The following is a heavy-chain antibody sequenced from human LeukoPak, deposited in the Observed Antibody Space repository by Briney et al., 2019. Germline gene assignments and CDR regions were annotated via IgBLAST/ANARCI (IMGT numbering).Heavy chain of an antibody. CDR3: AKGPDYFDY. CDR1: GFTFSSYG. V-gene: IGHV3-30*18. Sequence: GRSLRLSCAASGFTFSSYGMHWVRQAPGNGLEWVAVISYDGSNKYYADSVKGRFTISRDNSKNTLYLQMNSLRAEDTAVYYCAKGPDYFDYWGQGTLVTVSS. J-gene: IGHJ4*02. CDR2: ISYDGSNK.